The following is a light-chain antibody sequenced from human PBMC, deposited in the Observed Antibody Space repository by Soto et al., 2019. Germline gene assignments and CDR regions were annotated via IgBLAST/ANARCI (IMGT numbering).Light chain of an antibody. CDR1: QDINKN. CDR3: QQYESLPLT. CDR2: DAS. Sequence: DIQMTQSPSSLSASVGDRVTITCQASQDINKNLIWYQQKPGKAPKLLIYDASDLETGVPSRFSGSGSGKGFTLTISSLQPEDFATYYWQQYESLPLTFGQGIRLEIK. V-gene: IGKV1-33*01. J-gene: IGKJ5*01.